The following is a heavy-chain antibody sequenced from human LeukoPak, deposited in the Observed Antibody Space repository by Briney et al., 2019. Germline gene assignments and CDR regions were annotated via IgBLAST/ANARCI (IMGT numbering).Heavy chain of an antibody. CDR3: ARENWVFDY. J-gene: IGHJ4*02. Sequence: SETLSLTCVVSGYSTSSGYHWGWIRQPPGKGLEWIGSVYRSGTTYYDPSFKSRVTISVDTSKNQISLEVRSVTAADTAMYYCARENWVFDYWGQGILVTVSS. CDR2: VYRSGTT. V-gene: IGHV4-38-2*02. CDR1: GYSTSSGYH. D-gene: IGHD7-27*01.